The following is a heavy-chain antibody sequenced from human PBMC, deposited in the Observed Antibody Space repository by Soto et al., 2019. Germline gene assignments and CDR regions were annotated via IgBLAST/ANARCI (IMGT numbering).Heavy chain of an antibody. CDR1: GGSISSSSYY. J-gene: IGHJ4*02. Sequence: SETLSLTCTVSGGSISSSSYYWGWIRQPPGKGLEWIGSIYYSGSTYYNPSLKSRLTISVDTSKNQFSLSLRSVTAADTAVYYCASHRTFWPFDYWGQGTVVTAPQ. D-gene: IGHD2-8*01. CDR2: IYYSGST. V-gene: IGHV4-39*01. CDR3: ASHRTFWPFDY.